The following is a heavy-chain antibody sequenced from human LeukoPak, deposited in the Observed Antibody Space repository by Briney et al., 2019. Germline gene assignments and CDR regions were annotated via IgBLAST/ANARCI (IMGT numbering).Heavy chain of an antibody. Sequence: ASVNVSCKASGYRFKTYGISWVRQAPGQGLEWMGWINAYSGNTDYTDNLQGRVTLATDTSTATAFMELRSLRSDDTAVYYCVFGECSSTSCYPRRDYWGQGTLVTVSS. CDR2: INAYSGNT. CDR1: GYRFKTYG. V-gene: IGHV1-18*01. D-gene: IGHD2-2*01. J-gene: IGHJ4*02. CDR3: VFGECSSTSCYPRRDY.